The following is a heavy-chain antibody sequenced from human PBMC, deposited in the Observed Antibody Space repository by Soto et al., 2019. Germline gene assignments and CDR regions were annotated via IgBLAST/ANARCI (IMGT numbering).Heavy chain of an antibody. CDR1: GGSFRGYY. CDR2: INHSGNI. J-gene: IGHJ6*02. V-gene: IGHV4-34*01. CDR3: ARGRVVMRAGGYYYYGMDV. Sequence: SETLSLTCAVYGGSFRGYYWTWIRQTPGKGLEWIGEINHSGNINFNPSLKSRFTISVDTSKNQFSLKPNSVTAADTAVYYCARGRVVMRAGGYYYYGMDVWGQGTTVTVSS. D-gene: IGHD3-3*01.